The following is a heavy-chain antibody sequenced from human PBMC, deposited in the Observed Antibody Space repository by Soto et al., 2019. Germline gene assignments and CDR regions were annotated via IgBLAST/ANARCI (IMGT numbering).Heavy chain of an antibody. D-gene: IGHD3-22*01. CDR1: GGSVGSGTYY. CDR3: ARSNSYDSSCRYNCLDS. CDR2: IYYSGNA. V-gene: IGHV4-61*01. J-gene: IGHJ5*01. Sequence: SETLSLPCTVSGGSVGSGTYYWSWIRQPPGKGLEWIAYIYYSGNANYNPSLQSRATISIDTSKNQFYLKLNSVTAADTAVYDCARSNSYDSSCRYNCLDSWGRGTLVTVSS.